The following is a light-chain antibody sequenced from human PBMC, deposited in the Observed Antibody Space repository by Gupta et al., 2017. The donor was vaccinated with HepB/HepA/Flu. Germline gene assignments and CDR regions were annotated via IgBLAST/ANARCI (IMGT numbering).Light chain of an antibody. Sequence: AIQMTQSPSSLSASVGDRVTITCRASQGIRDDLGWYQQKPGKAPKLLIYAASTLQSGVPSRFSGSGSATDFTLTISNLQPEDFATYYCLQDYSYPRTCGQGTKVEIK. J-gene: IGKJ1*01. CDR3: LQDYSYPRT. CDR2: AAS. V-gene: IGKV1-6*01. CDR1: QGIRDD.